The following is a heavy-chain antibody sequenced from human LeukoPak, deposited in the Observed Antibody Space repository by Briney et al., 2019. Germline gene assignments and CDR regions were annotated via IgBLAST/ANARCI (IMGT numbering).Heavy chain of an antibody. V-gene: IGHV4-39*01. CDR1: GGSISSSSYY. CDR2: IYYSGST. J-gene: IGHJ4*02. Sequence: PSETLSLTCTVPGGSISSSSYYWGWIRQPPGKGLEWIGSIYYSGSTYYNPSLKSRVTISVDTSKNQFSLKLSSVTAADTAVYYCASGYDNPNLFDYWGQGTLVTVSS. D-gene: IGHD1-14*01. CDR3: ASGYDNPNLFDY.